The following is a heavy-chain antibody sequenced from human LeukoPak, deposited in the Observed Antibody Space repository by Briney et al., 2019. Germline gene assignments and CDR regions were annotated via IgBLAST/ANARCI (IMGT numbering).Heavy chain of an antibody. CDR3: AKDTDYYDSSGGFDY. CDR2: ISGSGGST. D-gene: IGHD3-22*01. CDR1: GFTFSSYA. J-gene: IGHJ4*02. Sequence: GGSLRLSCAASGFTFSSYAMSWVRQAPGKGLEWVSAISGSGGSTYYADSVKGRFTISRDNSKNTLYLQMNSLRAEDTAVYYCAKDTDYYDSSGGFDYWGQGTLVTVSS. V-gene: IGHV3-23*01.